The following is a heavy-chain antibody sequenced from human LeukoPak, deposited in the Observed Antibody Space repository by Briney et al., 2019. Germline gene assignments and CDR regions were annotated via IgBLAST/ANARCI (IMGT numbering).Heavy chain of an antibody. CDR2: VNLKSGYT. Sequence: ASVKVPCKASGYTFTKFDINWVRQATGQGLEWMGWVNLKSGYTGYAQKFQGRVTITRDTSINTAYMELSSLRSEDTAVYYCARAYGSGSYFPDYWGQGTLVTVSS. CDR3: ARAYGSGSYFPDY. D-gene: IGHD3-10*01. CDR1: GYTFTKFD. V-gene: IGHV1-8*03. J-gene: IGHJ4*02.